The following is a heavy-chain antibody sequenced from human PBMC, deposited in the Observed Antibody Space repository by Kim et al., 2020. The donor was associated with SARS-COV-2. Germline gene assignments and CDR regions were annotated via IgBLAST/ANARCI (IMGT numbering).Heavy chain of an antibody. V-gene: IGHV4-39*07. Sequence: SETLSLTCAVSGGSVSDPTYYWGWIRQPPGKGLEWIGRIYDAGDTFYNPSPKSRVTISVDMSKNQFSLKLSSVTAADTAVYYCARVKGRYGGGDCYFAFEIWGQGTMATVSS. J-gene: IGHJ3*02. D-gene: IGHD2-21*02. CDR3: ARVKGRYGGGDCYFAFEI. CDR2: IYDAGDT. CDR1: GGSVSDPTYY.